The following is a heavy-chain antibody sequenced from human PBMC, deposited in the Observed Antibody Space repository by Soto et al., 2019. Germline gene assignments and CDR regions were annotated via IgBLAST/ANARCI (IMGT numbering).Heavy chain of an antibody. CDR1: GGSISDGAYY. Sequence: QVQLQESGPGLVKPSQTLSLTCTVSGGSISDGAYYWSWIRQPPGKGLEWIGHIYNSRNTYNNPSLRSRLTISRGTSKSQVSLNLTSVTAADTAVDYCASGLSGDKVDQWGQGTLVTVSS. V-gene: IGHV4-30-4*01. CDR3: ASGLSGDKVDQ. J-gene: IGHJ4*02. D-gene: IGHD2-21*01. CDR2: IYNSRNT.